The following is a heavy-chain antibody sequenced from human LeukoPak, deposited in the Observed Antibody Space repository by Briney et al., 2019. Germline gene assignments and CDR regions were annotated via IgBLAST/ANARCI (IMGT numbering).Heavy chain of an antibody. Sequence: ASVKVSCKTSGYTFTSYGISWVRQAPGQGLEWMGWISAYNGNTNYAQKLQGRVTMTTDTSTSIAYMELRSLRSDDTAVYYCARGQVGATENEPPFDYWGQGTLVTVSS. CDR2: ISAYNGNT. V-gene: IGHV1-18*01. CDR1: GYTFTSYG. J-gene: IGHJ4*02. CDR3: ARGQVGATENEPPFDY. D-gene: IGHD1-26*01.